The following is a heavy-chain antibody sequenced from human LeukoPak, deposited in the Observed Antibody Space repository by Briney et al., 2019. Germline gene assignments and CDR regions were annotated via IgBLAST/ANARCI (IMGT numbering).Heavy chain of an antibody. V-gene: IGHV4-34*01. CDR3: ARLVSGVPAAKFRYFDL. CDR1: GGSFSGYY. CDR2: INHSGST. Sequence: PSETLSLTCAVYGGSFSGYYWSWIRQPPGKGLEWIGEINHSGSTNYNPSLKSRVTISVDTSKNQFSLKLSSVTAADTAVYYCARLVSGVPAAKFRYFDLWGRGTLVTVSS. J-gene: IGHJ2*01. D-gene: IGHD2-2*01.